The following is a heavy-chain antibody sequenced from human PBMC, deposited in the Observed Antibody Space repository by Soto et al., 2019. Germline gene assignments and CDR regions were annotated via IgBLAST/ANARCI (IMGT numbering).Heavy chain of an antibody. CDR1: GLSLSTTGVG. CDR2: VYWDDDK. J-gene: IGHJ5*02. CDR3: AHRSSSGWTGA. V-gene: IGHV2-5*02. D-gene: IGHD6-19*01. Sequence: QITLKESGPTLVKPTQTLTLTCTFSGLSLSTTGVGVGWIRQPPGKALEWVAVVYWDDDKYYSPSLKTRLTIFKDVSKNLVVLTMTNIDPVDTATYYCAHRSSSGWTGAWGQGILVTVSS.